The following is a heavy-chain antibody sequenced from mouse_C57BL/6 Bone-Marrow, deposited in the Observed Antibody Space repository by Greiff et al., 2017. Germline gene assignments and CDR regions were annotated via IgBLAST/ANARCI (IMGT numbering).Heavy chain of an antibody. CDR3: ASFHYYGSSYDYAMDY. V-gene: IGHV1-9*01. J-gene: IGHJ4*01. CDR1: GYTFTGYW. D-gene: IGHD1-1*01. Sequence: QVQLQQSGAELMKPGASVKLSCKATGYTFTGYWIEWVKQRPGHGLEWIGEILPGSGSTNYNEKFKGKATFTADTSSNTAYMQLSSLTTEDSAIYYCASFHYYGSSYDYAMDYWGQGTSVTVSS. CDR2: ILPGSGST.